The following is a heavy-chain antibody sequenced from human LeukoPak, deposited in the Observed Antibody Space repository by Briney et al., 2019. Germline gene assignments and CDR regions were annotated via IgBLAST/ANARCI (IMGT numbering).Heavy chain of an antibody. J-gene: IGHJ4*02. D-gene: IGHD1-26*01. CDR1: GFTFSNAW. CDR3: VRDLGGRSGH. Sequence: GGSLRLSCAASGFTFSNAWMNWVRQAPGKGLEWVGRIKSKTDGGTTDYAAPVKGRFTISRDDSKNTLYLQMNSLRAEDTAVYYCVRDLGGRSGHWGQGTLVTVSS. V-gene: IGHV3-15*07. CDR2: IKSKTDGGTT.